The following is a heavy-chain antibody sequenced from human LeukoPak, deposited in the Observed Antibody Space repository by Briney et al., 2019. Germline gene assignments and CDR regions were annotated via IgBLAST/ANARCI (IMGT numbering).Heavy chain of an antibody. CDR3: ARDYVWGSDRYTDY. CDR2: ISSSSSYI. J-gene: IGHJ4*02. Sequence: PGGSLRLSCAASGFTFSSYSMDWVRQAPGKGLEWVSSISSSSSYIYYADSVKGRFTISRDNAKNSLYLQMNSLRAEDTAVYYCARDYVWGSDRYTDYWGQGTLVTVSS. V-gene: IGHV3-21*04. CDR1: GFTFSSYS. D-gene: IGHD3-16*02.